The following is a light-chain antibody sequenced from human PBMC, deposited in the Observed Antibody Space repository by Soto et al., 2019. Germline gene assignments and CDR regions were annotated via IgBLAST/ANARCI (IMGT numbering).Light chain of an antibody. V-gene: IGLV2-11*01. CDR2: DVS. CDR1: SGDIGAYNY. J-gene: IGLJ2*01. CDR3: CSYAGSSTRV. Sequence: QSALTQPRSVSGSPGQSVTISCTGASGDIGAYNYVSWYQQHPGKAPKLMIYDVSKRPSGVPDRFSGSKSANTASLTISGLQAEDEADYYCCSYAGSSTRVFGGGTKLPVL.